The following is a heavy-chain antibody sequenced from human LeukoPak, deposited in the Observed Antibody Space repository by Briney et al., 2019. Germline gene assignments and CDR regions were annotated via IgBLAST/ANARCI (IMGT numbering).Heavy chain of an antibody. Sequence: ASVKVSCKASGYTFTSYGISWVRQAPGQGLEWMGGIIPSFGTANYAQKFQGRVTITADESTSTAYMELSSLRSEDTAVYYCARVLSSELRYFDWLWPDAFDIWGQGTMVTVSS. D-gene: IGHD3-9*01. J-gene: IGHJ3*02. CDR3: ARVLSSELRYFDWLWPDAFDI. CDR2: IIPSFGTA. CDR1: GYTFTSYG. V-gene: IGHV1-69*13.